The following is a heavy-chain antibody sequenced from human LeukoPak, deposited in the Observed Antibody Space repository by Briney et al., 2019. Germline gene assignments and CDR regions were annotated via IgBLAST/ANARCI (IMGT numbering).Heavy chain of an antibody. J-gene: IGHJ4*02. CDR3: ARHYDSSPFGY. CDR2: ISYDGRNR. D-gene: IGHD3-22*01. Sequence: GGSLRLSCAASGFTVSSYGMHWVRQAPGKGLEWVAVISYDGRNRYYADSVKGRFSISRDNSKKTVYLQMNSLRVEDTAVYHCARHYDSSPFGYWGQGTLVTVSP. V-gene: IGHV3-30*03. CDR1: GFTVSSYG.